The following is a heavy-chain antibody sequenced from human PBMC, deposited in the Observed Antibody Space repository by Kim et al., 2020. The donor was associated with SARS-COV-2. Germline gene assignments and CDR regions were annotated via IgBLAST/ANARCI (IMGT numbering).Heavy chain of an antibody. D-gene: IGHD3-10*01. V-gene: IGHV4-39*01. CDR1: GGSISSSWYY. CDR3: TRRWPGVLWFGEFTLFNY. J-gene: IGHJ4*02. CDR2: IYYSGST. Sequence: SETLSLTCTASGGSISSSWYYWVWIRQPPGKGWEWIGSIYYSGSTYYNPSLKSRVTISADTTKNQFSLKLSSVTAADTAVYYCTRRWPGVLWFGEFTLFNYRGQRTLGPASS.